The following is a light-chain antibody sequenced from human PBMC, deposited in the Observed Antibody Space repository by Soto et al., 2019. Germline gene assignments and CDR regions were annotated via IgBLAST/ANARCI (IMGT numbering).Light chain of an antibody. Sequence: EIVLTQSPVTLSLSPGERGTLSCRASQSVSSYLAWYQQKPGQAPRLLIDDASNRATGIPARCSGSGSGTDFTRTISSLEPEDFAVYYCQQRLNWQVTVGQGTRLEIK. CDR1: QSVSSY. CDR3: QQRLNWQVT. CDR2: DAS. V-gene: IGKV3-11*01. J-gene: IGKJ5*01.